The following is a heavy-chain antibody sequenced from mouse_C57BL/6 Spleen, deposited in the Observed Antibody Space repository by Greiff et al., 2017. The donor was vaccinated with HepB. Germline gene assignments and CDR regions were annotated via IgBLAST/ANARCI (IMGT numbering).Heavy chain of an antibody. CDR1: GFTFTDYY. CDR2: IRNKANGYTT. V-gene: IGHV7-3*01. Sequence: EVMLVESGGGLVQPGGSLSLSCAASGFTFTDYYMSWVRQPPGKALEWLGFIRNKANGYTTEYSASVKGRFTISRDNSQSILYLQMNALRAEDSATYYCASGGTWYFDYWGQGTTLTVSS. J-gene: IGHJ2*01. CDR3: ASGGTWYFDY. D-gene: IGHD3-3*01.